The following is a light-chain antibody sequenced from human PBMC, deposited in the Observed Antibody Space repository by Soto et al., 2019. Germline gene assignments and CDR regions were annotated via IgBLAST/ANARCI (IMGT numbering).Light chain of an antibody. CDR3: QQSYSTPQT. CDR1: QDISNY. J-gene: IGKJ1*01. V-gene: IGKV1-39*01. CDR2: AAS. Sequence: DIQMTQSPSALSASVGDRVTIACQASQDISNYLHWYQQKPGKAPKLLIYAASSLQSGVPSRFSGSGSGTDFTLTISSLQPEDFATYYCQQSYSTPQTFGQGTKVDIK.